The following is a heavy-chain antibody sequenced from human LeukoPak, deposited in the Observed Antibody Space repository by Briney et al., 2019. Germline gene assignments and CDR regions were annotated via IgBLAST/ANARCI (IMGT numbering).Heavy chain of an antibody. V-gene: IGHV1-18*01. CDR1: GYTFTSYG. Sequence: ASVKVSCKASGYTFTSYGMSWVRQAPGQGLEWMGWISAYNGNTNYAQNLQGRVTMTTDTSTSTAYMELRSLRSDDTAVYYCARDPEATVVTPVDYWAREPWSPSPQ. CDR3: ARDPEATVVTPVDY. J-gene: IGHJ4*02. CDR2: ISAYNGNT. D-gene: IGHD4-23*01.